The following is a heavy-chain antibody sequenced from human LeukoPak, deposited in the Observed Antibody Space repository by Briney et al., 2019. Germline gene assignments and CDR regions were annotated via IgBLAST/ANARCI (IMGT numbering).Heavy chain of an antibody. V-gene: IGHV1-2*02. Sequence: ASVKVSCKSSGYTFTDYYVHWVRQAAGQGLEWMGWSNPDTGATRYSRKFQGRVTMTRDTSINTAYMDLTSLTSDDTAVFSCVRGAIVASRPDPPPRFDTWGQGTLVTVSS. D-gene: IGHD2-21*01. CDR2: SNPDTGAT. CDR1: GYTFTDYY. CDR3: VRGAIVASRPDPPPRFDT. J-gene: IGHJ5*02.